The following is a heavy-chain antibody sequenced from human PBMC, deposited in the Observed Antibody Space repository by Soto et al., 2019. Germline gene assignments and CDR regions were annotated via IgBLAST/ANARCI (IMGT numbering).Heavy chain of an antibody. CDR2: IIPIFGTA. Sequence: QVQLVQSGAEVKKPGSSVKVSCKASGGTFSSYAISWVRQAPGQGLEWMGGIIPIFGTANYAQKFQGRVTITADESTSTAYMELSSLRSEDKAVYYCARDGSLGYCSGGSCYHGEFRFDLWGQGTLVTVSS. J-gene: IGHJ5*02. CDR1: GGTFSSYA. D-gene: IGHD2-15*01. CDR3: ARDGSLGYCSGGSCYHGEFRFDL. V-gene: IGHV1-69*01.